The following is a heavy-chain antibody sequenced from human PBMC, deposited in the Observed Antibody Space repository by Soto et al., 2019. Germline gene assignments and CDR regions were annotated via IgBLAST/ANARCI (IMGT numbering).Heavy chain of an antibody. CDR2: ISYDGSNK. CDR1: GFTFSSYA. Sequence: QPGGSLRLSCAASGFTFSSYAMHWVRQAPGKGLEWVAVISYDGSNKYYADSVKGRFTISRDNSKNTLYLQMNSLRAEDTAVYYCARDSGGKRGYQLLFNPGNYYYYYGMDVWGQGTTVTVSS. CDR3: ARDSGGKRGYQLLFNPGNYYYYYGMDV. D-gene: IGHD2-2*01. J-gene: IGHJ6*02. V-gene: IGHV3-30-3*01.